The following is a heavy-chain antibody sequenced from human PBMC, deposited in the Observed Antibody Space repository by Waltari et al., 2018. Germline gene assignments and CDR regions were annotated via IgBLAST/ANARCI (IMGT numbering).Heavy chain of an antibody. Sequence: EVQLVESGGGLVQPGGSLRLSCAVSGLTFSSSWMHWVRQAPGKGLVWVSRIRADGDYTSYADSVKGRFTISRDNAKSTLYLQMNSLTAEDTAIYYCSTYTDVTFGDHWGQGALV. CDR1: GLTFSSSW. CDR3: STYTDVTFGDH. CDR2: IRADGDYT. D-gene: IGHD3-10*01. V-gene: IGHV3-74*01. J-gene: IGHJ4*02.